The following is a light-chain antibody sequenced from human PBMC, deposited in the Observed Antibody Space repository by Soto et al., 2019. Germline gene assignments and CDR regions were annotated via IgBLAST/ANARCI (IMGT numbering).Light chain of an antibody. CDR1: QSVRSN. J-gene: IGKJ5*01. Sequence: EIVLTQSPAPLSLSPGERATLSCRASQSVRSNLAWYQQKPGQAPRRLIFGASTWGTGVPPRFTGSGSGTEFTLTISSLQSEDFAIYYCQQYKSWPITFGQGTRLEIK. CDR3: QQYKSWPIT. V-gene: IGKV3D-15*01. CDR2: GAS.